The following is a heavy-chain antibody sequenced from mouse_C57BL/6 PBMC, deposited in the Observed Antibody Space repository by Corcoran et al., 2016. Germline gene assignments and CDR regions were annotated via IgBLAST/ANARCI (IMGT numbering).Heavy chain of an antibody. CDR3: ARHYYGSSPFAY. CDR1: GYSLTSGYY. Sequence: DVQLQESGPGLVKPSQSLSLTCSVTGYSLTSGYYWNWIRQFPGNKLEWMGYISYDGSNNYNPSLKNRISITRDTSKNQFFLKLNSVTTEDTATYYCARHYYGSSPFAYWGQGTLVTVSA. D-gene: IGHD1-1*01. J-gene: IGHJ3*01. V-gene: IGHV3-6*01. CDR2: ISYDGSN.